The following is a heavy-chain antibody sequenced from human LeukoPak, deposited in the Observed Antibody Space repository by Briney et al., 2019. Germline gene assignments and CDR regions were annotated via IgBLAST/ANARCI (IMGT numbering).Heavy chain of an antibody. CDR3: ARVRGSYSADY. CDR1: GFTFSGYS. CDR2: INSSSSTI. Sequence: PGGSLRLSCAASGFTFSGYSMNWVRQAPGKGLEWVSYINSSSSTIYYADSVKGRFTISKDNAKNSLYLQMNSLRAEDTAVYYCARVRGSYSADYWGQGTLVTVSS. J-gene: IGHJ4*02. V-gene: IGHV3-48*04. D-gene: IGHD1-26*01.